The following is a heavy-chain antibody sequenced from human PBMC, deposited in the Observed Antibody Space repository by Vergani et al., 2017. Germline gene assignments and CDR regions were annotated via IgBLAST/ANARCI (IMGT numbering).Heavy chain of an antibody. J-gene: IGHJ6*03. D-gene: IGHD1-7*01. CDR2: IYWNDDQ. CDR1: GFSLNTRGVS. Sequence: QITLKESGPTLVKPTQTLTLTCTFSGFSLNTRGVSVAWIRQPPGKALDWLALIYWNDDQHYSPSLNNRVTITKDTSKNQVVLTMTNMDYVDTGTYYCVYRKTWCGTTGCFYPVYYYYYMDVWGKGTTVTVSS. CDR3: VYRKTWCGTTGCFYPVYYYYYMDV. V-gene: IGHV2-5*04.